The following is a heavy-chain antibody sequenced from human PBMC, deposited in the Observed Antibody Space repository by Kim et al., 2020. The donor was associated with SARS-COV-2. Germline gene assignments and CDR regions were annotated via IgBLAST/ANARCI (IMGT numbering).Heavy chain of an antibody. Sequence: GGSLRLSCAASGFTFSSYAMSWVRQAPGKGLEWVSAISGSGGSTYYADSVKGRFTISRDNSKNTLYLQMNSLRAEDTAVYYCAKLRLGSSGWYYFDYWGQGTLVTVSS. CDR3: AKLRLGSSGWYYFDY. V-gene: IGHV3-23*01. D-gene: IGHD6-19*01. CDR2: ISGSGGST. J-gene: IGHJ4*02. CDR1: GFTFSSYA.